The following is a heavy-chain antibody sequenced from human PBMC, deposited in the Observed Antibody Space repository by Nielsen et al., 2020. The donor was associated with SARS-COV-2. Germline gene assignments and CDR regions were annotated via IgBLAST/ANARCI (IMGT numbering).Heavy chain of an antibody. Sequence: GESLKISCAGSGLTFGSYYMNWVRQAPGKGLAWVAHINSDGSRTTYADSVKGRFTISRDNTENTLYLQMNSLRVDDTAVYYCVRVRDDGYYYDTGPFDYWGQGTLVTVSS. CDR3: VRVRDDGYYYDTGPFDY. V-gene: IGHV3-74*01. CDR1: GLTFGSYY. J-gene: IGHJ4*02. D-gene: IGHD3-22*01. CDR2: INSDGSRT.